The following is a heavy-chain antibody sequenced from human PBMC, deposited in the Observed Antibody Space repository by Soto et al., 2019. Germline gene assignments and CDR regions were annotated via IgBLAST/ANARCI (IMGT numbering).Heavy chain of an antibody. CDR3: AISQDRGGRTTFIY. CDR2: INWKSDI. Sequence: PSLSCAVSGLTFYDNAMRWGRQAPENGLEWVSGINWKSDIGYADSVKGRFTISRDNAENSLYLQMNSLRAEDTALYYCAISQDRGGRTTFIYWGQGTQVTVSS. V-gene: IGHV3-9*01. J-gene: IGHJ4*02. D-gene: IGHD3-16*01. CDR1: GLTFYDNA.